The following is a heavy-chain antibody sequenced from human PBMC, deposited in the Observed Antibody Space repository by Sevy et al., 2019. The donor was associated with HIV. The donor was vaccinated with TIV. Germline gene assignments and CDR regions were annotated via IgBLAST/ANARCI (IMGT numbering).Heavy chain of an antibody. D-gene: IGHD4-17*01. CDR3: ATVKDYGDYGAFDI. CDR1: GFTFNSHT. Sequence: GGSLRLSCAGSGFTFNSHTMNWVRQAPGKGLEWVSSISSSSSYIDHGDSVKGRFTISRDNAKSSLFLQMNSLRAEDTAIYFCATVKDYGDYGAFDIWGQGTMVTVSS. CDR2: ISSSSSYI. V-gene: IGHV3-21*01. J-gene: IGHJ3*02.